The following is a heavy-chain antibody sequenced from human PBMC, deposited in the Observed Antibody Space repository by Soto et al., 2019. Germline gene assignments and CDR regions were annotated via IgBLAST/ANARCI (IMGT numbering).Heavy chain of an antibody. Sequence: EVQLVESGGGLVQPGESLTLSFAASGFPFSSYWMHWVRQAPGKGLVWVSRIKSVGSGTYDADSVQDRFTISRDNPRKTLSLQMNSLRVEDTAVYFCARGDGDRYDGNGYLGRHWGQGTLVTVSS. CDR2: IKSVGSGT. CDR1: GFPFSSYW. D-gene: IGHD3-22*01. V-gene: IGHV3-74*01. CDR3: ARGDGDRYDGNGYLGRH. J-gene: IGHJ4*02.